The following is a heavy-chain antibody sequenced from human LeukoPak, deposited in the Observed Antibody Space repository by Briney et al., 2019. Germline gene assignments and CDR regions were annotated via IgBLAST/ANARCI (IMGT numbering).Heavy chain of an antibody. J-gene: IGHJ4*02. CDR3: ASINYYDGSGYYYVLDY. CDR2: INHSGST. CDR1: GGSFSGYY. Sequence: HPSETLSLTCAVYGGSFSGYYWSWIRQPPGKGLEWIGEINHSGSTNYNPSLKSRVTISIDTSTNQFSLKLNSVTAADTAVYYCASINYYDGSGYYYVLDYWGPGTLVTVSS. D-gene: IGHD3-22*01. V-gene: IGHV4-34*01.